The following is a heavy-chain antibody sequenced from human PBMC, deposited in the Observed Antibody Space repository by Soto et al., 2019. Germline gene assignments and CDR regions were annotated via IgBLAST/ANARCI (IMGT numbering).Heavy chain of an antibody. CDR2: IYYTGAT. J-gene: IGHJ4*02. CDR3: ARDDGYTFYE. V-gene: IGHV4-4*08. Sequence: QVQLQESGSGLVKPAETLSLTCTVSGGSIGSFYWSWIRHSPGRGLEWIGYIYYTGATSYNTSLQSRVNIALDTSKNQVSLNLTSVTAVDAAVYYCARDDGYTFYEWGQGILVTVSS. D-gene: IGHD5-12*01. CDR1: GGSIGSFY.